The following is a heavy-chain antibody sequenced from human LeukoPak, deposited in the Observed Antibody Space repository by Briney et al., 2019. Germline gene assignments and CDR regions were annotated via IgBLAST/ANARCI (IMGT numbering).Heavy chain of an antibody. V-gene: IGHV1-2*06. D-gene: IGHD3-9*01. Sequence: ASVKVSCKASGYTFTGYYMHWVRQAPGQGLEWMGRINPNSGGTNYAQKFQGRVTMTRDTSISTAYMELSRLRSDDTAVYYCAGGLDYDILTGYFRDYWGQGTLVTVSS. J-gene: IGHJ4*02. CDR2: INPNSGGT. CDR1: GYTFTGYY. CDR3: AGGLDYDILTGYFRDY.